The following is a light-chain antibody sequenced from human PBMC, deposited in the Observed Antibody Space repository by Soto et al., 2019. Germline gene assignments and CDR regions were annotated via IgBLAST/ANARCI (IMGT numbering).Light chain of an antibody. V-gene: IGKV1-12*01. CDR2: ATS. CDR1: QGISNW. J-gene: IGKJ3*01. CDR3: QQSSSFPLT. Sequence: DIQMTQSPSSVSASVGDRVTITCRASQGISNWLAWYQQKPGKAPKLLIYATSNLQSGVPSRFSGSGSGTDFTLTISRLQPEDFAAYYCQQSSSFPLTFGPGTKVDIK.